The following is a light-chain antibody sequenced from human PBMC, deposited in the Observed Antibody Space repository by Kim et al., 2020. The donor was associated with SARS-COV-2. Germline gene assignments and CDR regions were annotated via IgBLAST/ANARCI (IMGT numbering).Light chain of an antibody. V-gene: IGKV1-13*02. CDR2: DAS. J-gene: IGKJ3*01. Sequence: AIQLTQSPSSLSASVGDRVTITCRASQGICSALAWYQQKPGKAPKLLIYDASSLESGVPSRFSGSGSGTDFTLTISSLQPEDFATYYCQQFNSYFFTFGPGTKVDIK. CDR3: QQFNSYFFT. CDR1: QGICSA.